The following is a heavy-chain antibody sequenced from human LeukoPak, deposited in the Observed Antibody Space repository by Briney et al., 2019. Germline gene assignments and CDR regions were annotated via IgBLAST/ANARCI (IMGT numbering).Heavy chain of an antibody. V-gene: IGHV3-49*04. Sequence: GGSLRLSCTASGFTSGFTFGDYAMSWVRQAPGKGLEWVGFIRTKAYGGTTEYAASVKGRFTISRDGSKSITYLQMNSLKTEDTAVYYCTRTYYDSSGYLFDYWGQGTLVTVSS. CDR3: TRTYYDSSGYLFDY. CDR2: IRTKAYGGTT. CDR1: GFTSGFTFGDYA. J-gene: IGHJ4*02. D-gene: IGHD3-22*01.